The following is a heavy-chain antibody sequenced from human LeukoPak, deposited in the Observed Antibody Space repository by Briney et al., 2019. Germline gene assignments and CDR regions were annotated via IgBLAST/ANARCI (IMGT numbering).Heavy chain of an antibody. J-gene: IGHJ6*02. Sequence: GGSLRLSCAASGFTFSSYGMHWVRQAPGKGLEWVAVISYDGSNKYYADSVKGRFTISRDNSKNTLYLEMNSLRAEDTAVYYCAKGQLRYFDWLPSYYYYGMDVWGQGTTVTVSS. D-gene: IGHD3-9*01. CDR3: AKGQLRYFDWLPSYYYYGMDV. CDR1: GFTFSSYG. V-gene: IGHV3-30*18. CDR2: ISYDGSNK.